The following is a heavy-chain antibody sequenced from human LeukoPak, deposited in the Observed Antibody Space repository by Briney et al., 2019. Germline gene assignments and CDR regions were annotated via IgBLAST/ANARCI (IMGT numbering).Heavy chain of an antibody. CDR2: ISENGRAK. D-gene: IGHD6-13*01. J-gene: IGHJ4*02. CDR3: ARDVYRGSSWYAFDY. V-gene: IGHV3-7*01. CDR1: GFSFSNYW. Sequence: PGGSLRLSCAASGFSFSNYWMSWVRQAPGKGLEWVASISENGRAKPYVASVRGRFTISRDNTKNSLYLQMNSLRAEDTGVYYCARDVYRGSSWYAFDYWGQGTLVTVSS.